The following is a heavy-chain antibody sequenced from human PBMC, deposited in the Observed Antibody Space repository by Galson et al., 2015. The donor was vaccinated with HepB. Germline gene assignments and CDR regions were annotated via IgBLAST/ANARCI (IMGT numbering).Heavy chain of an antibody. J-gene: IGHJ3*02. D-gene: IGHD3-10*01. CDR2: INTDTGNP. CDR3: ARKTGSSSRDWAFDI. CDR1: GYSITNYA. Sequence: SVKVSCKASGYSITNYAINWVRQAPAQGLEWMGWINTDTGNPTYAQGFTGRFVFSLDTSVSTAYLQISSLEAEDTAVYYCARKTGSSSRDWAFDIWGQGTMVTVSS. V-gene: IGHV7-4-1*02.